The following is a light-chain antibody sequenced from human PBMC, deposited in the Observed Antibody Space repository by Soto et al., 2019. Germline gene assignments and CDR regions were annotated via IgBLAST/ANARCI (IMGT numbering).Light chain of an antibody. CDR2: GNS. CDR1: SPKIGAGYD. J-gene: IGLJ1*01. CDR3: QSYDSSLSGYV. Sequence: QSVLTQPPSVSGAPGQRVPISCTGSSPKIGAGYDVHWYQQLPGTAPKLLIYGNSNRPSGVPDRFSGSKSGTSASLAITGLQAEDEADYYCQSYDSSLSGYVFGTGTKVTVL. V-gene: IGLV1-40*01.